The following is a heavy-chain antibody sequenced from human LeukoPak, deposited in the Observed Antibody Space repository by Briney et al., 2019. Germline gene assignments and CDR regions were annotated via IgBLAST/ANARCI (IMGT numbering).Heavy chain of an antibody. D-gene: IGHD3-10*01. V-gene: IGHV4-31*03. CDR1: GGSIRDSEDH. CDR3: AREPTQPLRFGEFHPFDN. J-gene: IGHJ4*02. Sequence: SETLSLTCTVSGGSIRDSEDHWTCLRQHPGKGLEWIGYTSNSYYPDPNPSLKSRVTISLDTSKNQFSLKLTSVTAADTAVYYCAREPTQPLRFGEFHPFDNWGQGTLVTVSA. CDR2: TSNSYYP.